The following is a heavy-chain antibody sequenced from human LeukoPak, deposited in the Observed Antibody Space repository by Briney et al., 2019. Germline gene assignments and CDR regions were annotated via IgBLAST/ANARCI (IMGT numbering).Heavy chain of an antibody. Sequence: ASVKVSCKASGYTFASYGVTWVRQAPGQGLEWMGWISAYNGDTNYARKFQGRVTMTTDTSTSTAYMELRSLRSDDTAVYYCARQVDSTMALPDYWGQGTLVTVSS. J-gene: IGHJ4*02. CDR3: ARQVDSTMALPDY. CDR2: ISAYNGDT. V-gene: IGHV1-18*01. CDR1: GYTFASYG. D-gene: IGHD3-10*01.